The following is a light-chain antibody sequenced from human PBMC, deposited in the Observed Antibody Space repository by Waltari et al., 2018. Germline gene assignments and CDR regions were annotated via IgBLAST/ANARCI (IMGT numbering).Light chain of an antibody. J-gene: IGKJ4*01. CDR1: QTIYNN. CDR2: AAS. Sequence: IQMTQSPSALSASVGDRVTISCRTSQTIYNNLAWYQHKPEKAPKLLIYAASTLQSGVPSRFSGSGSGTTFTLTISSLQREDSATYYCQHYFDVPLTFGGGTRVEI. CDR3: QHYFDVPLT. V-gene: IGKV1-6*02.